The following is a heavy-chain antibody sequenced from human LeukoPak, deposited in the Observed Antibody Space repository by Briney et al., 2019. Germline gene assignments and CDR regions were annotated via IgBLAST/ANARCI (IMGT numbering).Heavy chain of an antibody. CDR1: GGSISSSNYY. J-gene: IGHJ3*02. V-gene: IGHV4-39*02. Sequence: SKTLSLTCTISGGSISSSNYYGGWTRQPPGKGLEWFGSISYSGGTAYNPSLRSRVTISIDTSKNQFSLKLNSVTAADTAVYYCAREVEYYDSSGYRPHAFDIWGQGTVVTVS. CDR3: AREVEYYDSSGYRPHAFDI. CDR2: ISYSGGT. D-gene: IGHD3-22*01.